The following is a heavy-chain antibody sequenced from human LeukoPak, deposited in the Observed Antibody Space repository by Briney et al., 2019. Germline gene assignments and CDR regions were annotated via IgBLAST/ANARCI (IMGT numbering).Heavy chain of an antibody. D-gene: IGHD1-26*01. CDR1: GLTVSSNY. CDR3: ARGGGGNYALDD. J-gene: IGHJ4*02. V-gene: IGHV3-53*01. Sequence: GGSLRLSCAASGLTVSSNYMNWVRQAPGKGLEWVSVIYAGGHTYYADSVKGRFTISRDNSKNTLLLQMNSLTAEDTAMYYCARGGGGNYALDDWGQGTLVTVSS. CDR2: IYAGGHT.